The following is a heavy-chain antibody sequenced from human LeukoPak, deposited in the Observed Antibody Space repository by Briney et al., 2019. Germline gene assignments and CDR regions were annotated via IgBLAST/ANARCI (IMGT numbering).Heavy chain of an antibody. Sequence: SRTLSLTCTVSGGSISSGDYYWSWIRQPPGKGLEWIGYIYYSGSTYYNPSLKSRVTISVDTSKNQFSLKLSSVTAADTAVYYCARGRDLWFGELFSFFDYWGQGTLVTVSS. CDR2: IYYSGST. V-gene: IGHV4-30-4*01. D-gene: IGHD3-10*01. J-gene: IGHJ4*02. CDR1: GGSISSGDYY. CDR3: ARGRDLWFGELFSFFDY.